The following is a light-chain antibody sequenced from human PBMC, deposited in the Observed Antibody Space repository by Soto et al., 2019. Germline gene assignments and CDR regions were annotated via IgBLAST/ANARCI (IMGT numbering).Light chain of an antibody. CDR3: QQYNSYSRT. CDR1: QSIGTW. CDR2: DVS. Sequence: DIQMTQSPSTLSASVGDGVTITCRASQSIGTWLAWYQQKPGKAPKVLIYDVSTLKSGVPSRFSGSASATEFTLSISSLQPDDFATYYCQQYNSYSRTFGQGTKVDIK. J-gene: IGKJ1*01. V-gene: IGKV1-5*01.